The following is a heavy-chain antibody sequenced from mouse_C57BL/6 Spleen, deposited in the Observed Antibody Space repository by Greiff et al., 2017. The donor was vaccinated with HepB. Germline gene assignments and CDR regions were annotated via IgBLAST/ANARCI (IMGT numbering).Heavy chain of an antibody. CDR1: GFTFSSYA. CDR2: ISSGGDYI. Sequence: EVKVVESGEGLVKPGGSLKLSCAASGFTFSSYAMSWVRQTPEKRLEWVAYISSGGDYIYYADTVKGRFTISRDNARNTLYLQMSSLKSEDTAMYYCTRDGGGSSHWYFDVWGTGTTVTVSS. CDR3: TRDGGGSSHWYFDV. J-gene: IGHJ1*03. V-gene: IGHV5-9-1*02. D-gene: IGHD1-1*01.